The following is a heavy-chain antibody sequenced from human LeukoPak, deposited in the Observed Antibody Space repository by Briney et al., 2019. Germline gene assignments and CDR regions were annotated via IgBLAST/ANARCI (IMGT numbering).Heavy chain of an antibody. D-gene: IGHD3-10*01. J-gene: IGHJ4*02. CDR1: GGSISNNY. CDR2: IYYRGGN. CDR3: ARGGGFGSPPAY. V-gene: IGHV4-59*01. Sequence: SETLSLTCTVAGGSISNNYWSWDRQPPGKVLEWSGYIYYRGGNTYNTSLKSRVTISGDTTNNQFSLKLNAVTAADTAVYYCARGGGFGSPPAYWGQGTMVTVSS.